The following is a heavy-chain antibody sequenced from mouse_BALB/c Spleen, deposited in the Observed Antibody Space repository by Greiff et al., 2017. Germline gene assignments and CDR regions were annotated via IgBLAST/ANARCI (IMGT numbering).Heavy chain of an antibody. D-gene: IGHD2-1*01. CDR3: ARNDYGNPHY. CDR1: GFAFSSYD. CDR2: ISSGGGST. V-gene: IGHV5-12-1*01. J-gene: IGHJ4*01. Sequence: EVQLVESGGGLVKPGGSLKLSCAASGFAFSSYDMSWVRQTPGKRLEWVAYISSGGGSTYYPDTVKGRCTISRDNAKNTRYLQMSSLKSEDTAMYYCARNDYGNPHYWGQGTSVTVSS.